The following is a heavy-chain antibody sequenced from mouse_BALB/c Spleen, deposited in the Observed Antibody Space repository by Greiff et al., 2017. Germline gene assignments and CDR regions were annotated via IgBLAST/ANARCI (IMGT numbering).Heavy chain of an antibody. J-gene: IGHJ3*01. CDR1: GFTFSSYG. D-gene: IGHD2-4*01. Sequence: EVHLVESGGDLVKPGGSLKLSCAASGFTFSSYGMSWVRQTPDKRLEWVATISSGGSYTYYPDSVKGRFTISRDNAKNTLYLQMSSLKSEDTAMYYCARRTDDYDDVPFAYWGQGTLVTVSA. V-gene: IGHV5-6*01. CDR2: ISSGGSYT. CDR3: ARRTDDYDDVPFAY.